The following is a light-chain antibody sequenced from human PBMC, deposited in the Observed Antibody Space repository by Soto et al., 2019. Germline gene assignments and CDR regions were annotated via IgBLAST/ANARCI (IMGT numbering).Light chain of an antibody. V-gene: IGKV2-28*01. CDR1: QSLLHSSGYHY. CDR3: MQALQTPWT. Sequence: LTPQSPLSLPVTPGEPASISCRSTQSLLHSSGYHYLDWYLQKPGQSPQLLIYLGSNRSSGVPDRFSGSGSGTDFALKISRVATDDVGVYYCMQALQTPWTFGQGTKVEVK. CDR2: LGS. J-gene: IGKJ1*01.